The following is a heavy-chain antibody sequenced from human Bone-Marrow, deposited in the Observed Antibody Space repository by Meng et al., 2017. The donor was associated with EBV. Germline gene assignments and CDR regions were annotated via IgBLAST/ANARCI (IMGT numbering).Heavy chain of an antibody. CDR3: VRFSNYVLDH. CDR1: GYTFSSCT. J-gene: IGHJ4*02. Sequence: QFRLVQSGGEVQKPGASVRGSCKTSGYTFSSCTLNWVRQVPGQGFEWVGWIHGYSANTHYAQKFHGRVNMSTDTSTDTSYMELKNLRPDDTAIYYCVRFSNYVLDHWGQGTLVTVSS. CDR2: IHGYSANT. D-gene: IGHD3-10*01. V-gene: IGHV1-18*01.